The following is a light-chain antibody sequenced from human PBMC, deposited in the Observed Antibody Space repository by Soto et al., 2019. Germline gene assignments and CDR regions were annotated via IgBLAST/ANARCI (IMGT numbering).Light chain of an antibody. J-gene: IGKJ1*01. CDR1: QSISSSY. Sequence: EIVLTQSPGTLSLSPGERATLSCRASQSISSSYLAWYQQKPGQAPRLLVYGASSRATGIPDRFSGSGSGTDFPLTIRRLEPEDLALYFWHHYSSTFWTFGKGTKVQI. V-gene: IGKV3-20*01. CDR2: GAS. CDR3: HHYSSTFWT.